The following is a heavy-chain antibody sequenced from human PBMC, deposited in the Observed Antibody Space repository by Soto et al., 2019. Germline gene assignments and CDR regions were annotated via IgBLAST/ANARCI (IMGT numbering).Heavy chain of an antibody. CDR1: GYAFTTYG. CDR2: ISAHNGNT. V-gene: IGHV1-18*01. D-gene: IGHD1-1*01. CDR3: ARGRYGDY. Sequence: QVHLVQSGAEVKKPGASVKVSCQGSGYAFTTYGITWVRQAPGHGLEWMGWISAHNGNTIYAQKLQGRVTVTRDTSTSTAYMELRGQRYDDAAVYYCARGRYGDYWGQGDLVTVPS. J-gene: IGHJ4*02.